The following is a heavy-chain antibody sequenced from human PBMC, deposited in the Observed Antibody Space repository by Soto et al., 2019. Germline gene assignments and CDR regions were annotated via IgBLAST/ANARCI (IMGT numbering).Heavy chain of an antibody. CDR3: ARGMVVVVEPGGMDV. V-gene: IGHV4-31*03. CDR2: IYFSGNT. J-gene: IGHJ6*02. D-gene: IGHD2-15*01. CDR1: GGSISSGGYY. Sequence: QVQLQESGPGLVKPSQTLSLTCSVSGGSISSGGYYWSWIRQHPGKGLEWIGYIYFSGNTYYNPSLKSRVTISVDTSTNQFSLKLSSVTAADTAVYYCARGMVVVVEPGGMDVWGQGTTVTVSS.